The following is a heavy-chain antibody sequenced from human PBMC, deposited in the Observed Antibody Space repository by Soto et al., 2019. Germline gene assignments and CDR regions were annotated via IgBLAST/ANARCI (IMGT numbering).Heavy chain of an antibody. Sequence: GGSLRLSCAASGFTFSSYAMSWVRQAPGKGLEWVSAISGGSGSTNYADSVKGRFTISRDNSKNTLYLQMNSLRAGDTAVYYCASEPAYFGSELDSWGQGTLVTVSS. V-gene: IGHV3-23*01. J-gene: IGHJ4*02. CDR2: ISGGSGST. D-gene: IGHD3-10*01. CDR3: ASEPAYFGSELDS. CDR1: GFTFSSYA.